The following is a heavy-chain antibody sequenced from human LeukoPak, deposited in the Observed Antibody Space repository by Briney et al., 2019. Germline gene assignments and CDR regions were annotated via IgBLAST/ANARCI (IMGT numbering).Heavy chain of an antibody. CDR3: AIAYESGSFYRAFAY. V-gene: IGHV3-43*02. CDR1: GFNVAAYA. D-gene: IGHD3-10*01. J-gene: IGHJ4*02. CDR2: ISGDSDNK. Sequence: PGGSLRLSCAASGFNVAAYAMYWVRQPPGKSLYWVSLISGDSDNKYSAASVKGRFTISRDNSKNSLYLQMNSLTTEDTALYYCAIAYESGSFYRAFAYWGQGALVTVSS.